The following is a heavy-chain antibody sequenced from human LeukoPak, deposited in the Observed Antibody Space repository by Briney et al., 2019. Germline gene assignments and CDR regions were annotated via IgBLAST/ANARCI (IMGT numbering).Heavy chain of an antibody. Sequence: GGSLRLSCAASGFTFSSYWMTWVRQTPGKGLEWVAHIKYDASEKDYLDSVKGRFTISRDNAKNSLYLQMNSLRAEDTAVYYCANDIEPAGLFLDYWGRGTLVTVSS. CDR1: GFTFSSYW. J-gene: IGHJ4*02. CDR3: ANDIEPAGLFLDY. V-gene: IGHV3-7*01. CDR2: IKYDASEK. D-gene: IGHD6-13*01.